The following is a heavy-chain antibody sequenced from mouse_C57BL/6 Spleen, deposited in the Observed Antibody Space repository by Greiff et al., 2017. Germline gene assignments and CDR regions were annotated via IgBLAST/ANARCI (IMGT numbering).Heavy chain of an antibody. CDR3: AREGGLYGSSYDAMDY. CDR1: GFTFSSYA. J-gene: IGHJ4*01. Sequence: EVQLVESGGGLVKPGGSLKLSCAASGFTFSSYAMSWVRQTPEKRLEWVATISDGGSYTYYPDNVKGRFTISRDNAKNNLYLQMSHLKSEDTAMYYCAREGGLYGSSYDAMDYWGQGTSVTVSS. CDR2: ISDGGSYT. D-gene: IGHD1-1*01. V-gene: IGHV5-4*01.